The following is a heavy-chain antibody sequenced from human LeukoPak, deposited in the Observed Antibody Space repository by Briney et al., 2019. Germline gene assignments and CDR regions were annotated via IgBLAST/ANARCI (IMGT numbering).Heavy chain of an antibody. D-gene: IGHD2-15*01. CDR2: ISLSSGTI. J-gene: IGHJ4*02. CDR1: GFTFSSYC. V-gene: IGHV3-48*02. CDR3: ARDRGYCSGGSCYTYYFDY. Sequence: GGSLRLSCAASGFTFSSYCMNWVRQAPGKGLEWISYISLSSGTIYYADSVKGRFTISRDIAKNSLYLQMNSLRDEDTAVYYCARDRGYCSGGSCYTYYFDYWGQGILVTVSS.